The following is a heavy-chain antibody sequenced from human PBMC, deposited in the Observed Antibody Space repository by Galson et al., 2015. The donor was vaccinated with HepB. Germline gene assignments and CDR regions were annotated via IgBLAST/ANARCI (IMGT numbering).Heavy chain of an antibody. Sequence: SVKVSCKASGYTFTSYYMHWVRQAPGQGLEWMGIINPSGGSTSYAQKFQGRVTMTRDTSTSTVYMELSSLRSEDTAVYYCARDPPGNYYDSSGSTFDYWGQGTLVTVSS. V-gene: IGHV1-46*01. CDR2: INPSGGST. J-gene: IGHJ4*02. CDR1: GYTFTSYY. D-gene: IGHD3-22*01. CDR3: ARDPPGNYYDSSGSTFDY.